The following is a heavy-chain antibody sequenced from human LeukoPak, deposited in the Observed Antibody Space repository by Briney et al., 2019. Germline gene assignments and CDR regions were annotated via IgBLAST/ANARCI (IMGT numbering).Heavy chain of an antibody. CDR1: GYTFTSYG. Sequence: ASVKVSCKASGYTFTSYGISWVRQAPGQGLERMGWISAYNGNTNYAQKLQGRVTMTTDTSTSTAYMELRSLRSDDTAVYYCARASGVSSSWYGGSYWGQGTLVTVSS. J-gene: IGHJ4*02. CDR2: ISAYNGNT. CDR3: ARASGVSSSWYGGSY. V-gene: IGHV1-18*04. D-gene: IGHD6-13*01.